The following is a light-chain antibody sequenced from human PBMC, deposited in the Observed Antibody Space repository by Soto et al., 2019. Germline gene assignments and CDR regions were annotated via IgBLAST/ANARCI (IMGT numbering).Light chain of an antibody. CDR3: QQYGSLWT. Sequence: EIVLTQSPATLSLSPGERATLSCRASQSVSSSYLAWYQQKPGQAPRLLIYGASSRATGIPDRFSGSGSGTDFTLTISRLEPEYFAVYYCQQYGSLWTFGQGT. CDR1: QSVSSSY. J-gene: IGKJ1*01. CDR2: GAS. V-gene: IGKV3-20*01.